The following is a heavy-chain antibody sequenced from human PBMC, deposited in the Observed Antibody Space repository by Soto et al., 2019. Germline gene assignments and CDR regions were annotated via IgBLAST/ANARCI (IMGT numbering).Heavy chain of an antibody. V-gene: IGHV3-23*01. D-gene: IGHD3-22*01. CDR2: ISGSGGGT. Sequence: GGSLRLSCAASGFTFTNYAMFWVRQAPGKGLEWVSTISGSGGGTFYADSVKGRFTISRDNSKNMLYLEMKSLRAEATVLYYCANTAGLGVLISILRYGYWGQGALVTVS. CDR3: ANTAGLGVLISILRYGY. J-gene: IGHJ4*02. CDR1: GFTFTNYA.